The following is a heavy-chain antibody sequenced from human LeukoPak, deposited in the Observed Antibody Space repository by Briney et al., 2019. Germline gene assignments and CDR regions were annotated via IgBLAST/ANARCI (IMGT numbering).Heavy chain of an antibody. V-gene: IGHV4-39*07. CDR1: GGSISSSSYY. CDR2: IYYSGST. J-gene: IGHJ6*02. CDR3: ARGLRSGSYPGYYYYYYGMDV. D-gene: IGHD1-26*01. Sequence: SETLSLTCTVSGGSISSSSYYWGWIRQPPGKGLEWIGSIYYSGSTYYNPSLKSRVTISVDTSKNQFSLKLSSVTAADTAVYYCARGLRSGSYPGYYYYYYGMDVWGQGTTVTVSS.